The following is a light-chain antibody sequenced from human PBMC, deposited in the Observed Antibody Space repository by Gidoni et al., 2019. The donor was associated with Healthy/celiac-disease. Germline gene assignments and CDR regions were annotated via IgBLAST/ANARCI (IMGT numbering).Light chain of an antibody. CDR3: QQYYSTPYT. CDR2: WAS. Sequence: DIVMPQSPDSLAVSLGERATINCKSSQSVLYSSNNQNYLAWYQQKPGQPPKLLIYWASTRESGVPDRFSGSGSGTDFTLTISSLQAEDVAVYYCQQYYSTPYTFXQXTKLEIK. J-gene: IGKJ2*01. CDR1: QSVLYSSNNQNY. V-gene: IGKV4-1*01.